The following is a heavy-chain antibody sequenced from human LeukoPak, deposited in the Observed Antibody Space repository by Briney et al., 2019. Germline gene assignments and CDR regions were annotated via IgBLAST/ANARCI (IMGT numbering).Heavy chain of an antibody. J-gene: IGHJ4*02. CDR3: ARGFQLYYDSSGPDY. V-gene: IGHV3-33*01. CDR1: GFTFSSYG. D-gene: IGHD3-22*01. Sequence: GRSLRLSCAASGFTFSSYGMHWVRQAPGKGLEWVAVIWYDGSNKYYADSVKGRFTISRDNSKNTLYLQMNSLRAEDTAVYYCARGFQLYYDSSGPDYWGQGTLVTVSS. CDR2: IWYDGSNK.